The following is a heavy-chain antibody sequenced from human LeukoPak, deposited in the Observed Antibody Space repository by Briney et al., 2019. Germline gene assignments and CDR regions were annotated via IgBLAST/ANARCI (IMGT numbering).Heavy chain of an antibody. CDR2: ISSSSSYI. Sequence: GGSLRLSCAASGFTFGSYSMNWVRQAPGKGLEWVSSISSSSSYIYYADSVKGRFTISRDNAKNSLYLQMNSLRAEDTAVYYCARGDYGDYEGAFDIWGQGTMVTVSS. V-gene: IGHV3-21*01. CDR3: ARGDYGDYEGAFDI. D-gene: IGHD4-17*01. CDR1: GFTFGSYS. J-gene: IGHJ3*02.